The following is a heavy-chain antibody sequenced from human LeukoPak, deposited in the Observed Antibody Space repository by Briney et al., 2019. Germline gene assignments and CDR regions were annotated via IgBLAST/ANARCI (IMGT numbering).Heavy chain of an antibody. CDR3: ARDLGGSSWYALAYYYYYGMDV. V-gene: IGHV3-33*01. Sequence: HPGGSLRLSCAASGFTFSSYGMRWVRQAPGKGLEWVAVIWYDGSNKYYADSVKGRFTISRDNSKNTLYLQMNSLRAEDTAVYYCARDLGGSSWYALAYYYYYGMDVWGQGTTVTASS. D-gene: IGHD6-13*01. CDR1: GFTFSSYG. J-gene: IGHJ6*02. CDR2: IWYDGSNK.